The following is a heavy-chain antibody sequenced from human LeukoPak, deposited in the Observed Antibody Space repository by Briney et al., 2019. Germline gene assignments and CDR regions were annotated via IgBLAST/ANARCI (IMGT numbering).Heavy chain of an antibody. D-gene: IGHD6-13*01. Sequence: GASVKVSCKVSGYTLTELSMHWVRQAPGKGLEWMGGFDPEDGETIYAQKFQGRVTMTEDTSTDTAYMELSSLRSEDTAVYYCATDVLGIAAAGILMDVWGQGTTVTVSS. J-gene: IGHJ6*02. CDR3: ATDVLGIAAAGILMDV. CDR1: GYTLTELS. CDR2: FDPEDGET. V-gene: IGHV1-24*01.